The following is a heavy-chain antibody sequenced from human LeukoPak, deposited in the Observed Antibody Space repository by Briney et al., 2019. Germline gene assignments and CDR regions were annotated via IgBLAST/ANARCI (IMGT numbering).Heavy chain of an antibody. D-gene: IGHD1-26*01. CDR2: IYYSGST. CDR1: TDSITNDY. CDR3: ARQWVDSYYYYGMDV. J-gene: IGHJ6*02. Sequence: SETLSLTCTVSTDSITNDYWSWIRQPPGKGLEWIGYIYYSGSTNYNPSLKSRVTISVDTSKNQFSLKLSSVTAADTAVYYCARQWVDSYYYYGMDVWGQGTTVTVSS. V-gene: IGHV4-59*08.